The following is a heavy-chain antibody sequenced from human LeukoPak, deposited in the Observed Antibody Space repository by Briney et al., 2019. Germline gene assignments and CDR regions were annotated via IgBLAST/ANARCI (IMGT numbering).Heavy chain of an antibody. CDR3: TRGDRATITTFDY. Sequence: PGGSLRLSCATSGFTFGDYAMSWVRQAPGKGLEWVSFIRSKRYGGTTEYAASVEGRFTVSRDDFKSIAYLQMNSLKTEDTAVYYCTRGDRATITTFDYWGQGTLVTVSS. J-gene: IGHJ4*02. D-gene: IGHD4-11*01. V-gene: IGHV3-49*04. CDR2: IRSKRYGGTT. CDR1: GFTFGDYA.